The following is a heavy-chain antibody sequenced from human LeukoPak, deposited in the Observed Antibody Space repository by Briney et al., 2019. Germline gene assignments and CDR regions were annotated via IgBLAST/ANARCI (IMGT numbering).Heavy chain of an antibody. D-gene: IGHD3-3*01. V-gene: IGHV1-18*01. CDR1: GYTFTSYG. CDR2: ISAYNGNT. Sequence: ASVKVSCKASGYTFTSYGISWVRQAPGQGLEWMGWISAYNGNTNYAQKLQGGVTMTTDTSTSTAYMELRSLRSDDTAVYYCARRAGVGITIFGVVRGYYYYGMDVWGQGTTVTVSS. CDR3: ARRAGVGITIFGVVRGYYYYGMDV. J-gene: IGHJ6*02.